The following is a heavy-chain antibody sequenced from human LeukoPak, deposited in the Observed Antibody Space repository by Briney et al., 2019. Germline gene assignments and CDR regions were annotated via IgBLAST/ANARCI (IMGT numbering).Heavy chain of an antibody. V-gene: IGHV3-66*01. J-gene: IGHJ6*02. CDR1: GFTVSSNY. D-gene: IGHD5-18*01. CDR2: IYSGGST. CDR3: ARDSSYDYGMDV. Sequence: GGSLRLSCAASGFTVSSNYMSWVRQAPGKGLEWVLVIYSGGSTYYADSVKGRFTISRDNSKNTLYLQMNSLRAEDTAVYYCARDSSYDYGMDVWGQGTTVTVSS.